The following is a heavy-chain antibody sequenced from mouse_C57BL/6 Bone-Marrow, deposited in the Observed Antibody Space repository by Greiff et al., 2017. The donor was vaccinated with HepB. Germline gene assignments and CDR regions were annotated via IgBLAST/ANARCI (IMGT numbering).Heavy chain of an antibody. Sequence: VQLQQSGPVLVKPGASVKMSCKASGYTFSDYYMNWVQQSHEKSHEWVGVINPYNGGTSYNQKCKGKATLTVDKSSSTAYMELNSLTSEDSAVYYCARMVDYYGSLDYWGQGTTLTVSS. CDR2: INPYNGGT. CDR3: ARMVDYYGSLDY. J-gene: IGHJ2*01. CDR1: GYTFSDYY. D-gene: IGHD1-1*01. V-gene: IGHV1-19*01.